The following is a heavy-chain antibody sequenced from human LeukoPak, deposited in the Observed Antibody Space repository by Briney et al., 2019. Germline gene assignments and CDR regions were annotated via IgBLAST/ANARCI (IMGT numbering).Heavy chain of an antibody. CDR3: AKAGCGDGSCYYAEYFQH. CDR2: ISDGGGSI. Sequence: GGSLRLSCAASGFTFSTYAMSWVRQAPGQGLEWVSGISDGGGSIHYADSLRGRFTITIDNSKNTLYMKMNTLRVEDTAVYYCAKAGCGDGSCYYAEYFQHWGQGTLVTVSS. J-gene: IGHJ1*01. V-gene: IGHV3-23*01. CDR1: GFTFSTYA. D-gene: IGHD2-15*01.